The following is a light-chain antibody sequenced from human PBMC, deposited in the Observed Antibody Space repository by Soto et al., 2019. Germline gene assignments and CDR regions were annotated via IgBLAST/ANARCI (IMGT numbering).Light chain of an antibody. Sequence: QSVLTQPASVSGSPGQSITISCTGTSSDVGGYDYVSWYQQHPGKAPKLMIYEVSNRPSGVSNRFSGSKSGNTASLTISGLQAEDEADYYCSSYTSSSTAIVFGTGTKVTV. CDR2: EVS. J-gene: IGLJ1*01. V-gene: IGLV2-14*01. CDR3: SSYTSSSTAIV. CDR1: SSDVGGYDY.